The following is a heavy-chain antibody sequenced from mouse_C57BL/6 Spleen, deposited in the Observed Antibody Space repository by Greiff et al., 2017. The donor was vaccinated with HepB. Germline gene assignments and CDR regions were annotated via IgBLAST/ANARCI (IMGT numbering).Heavy chain of an antibody. CDR2: ISDGGSYT. D-gene: IGHD1-1*01. Sequence: EVQLVESGGGLVKPGGSLKLSCAASGFTFSSYAMSWVRQTPEKRLEWVATISDGGSYTYYPDNVKGRFTISRDNAKNNLYLQMSHLKSEDTAMYYCARDRSTVVAKYYFDYWGQGTTLTVSS. CDR3: ARDRSTVVAKYYFDY. V-gene: IGHV5-4*01. CDR1: GFTFSSYA. J-gene: IGHJ2*01.